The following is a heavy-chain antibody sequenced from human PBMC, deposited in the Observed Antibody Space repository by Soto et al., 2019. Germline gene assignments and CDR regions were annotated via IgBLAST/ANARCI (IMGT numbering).Heavy chain of an antibody. CDR2: IIPIFGTA. Sequence: PVKVSCKACGGTFSSCAISWVRQAPGQGLDWMGGIIPIFGTANYAQKFQGRVTITADESTSKAYMELSSLRSEDTAVYYCATLAARPDYYYYYGMDVWGQGTTVTVSS. J-gene: IGHJ6*02. CDR1: GGTFSSCA. V-gene: IGHV1-69*13. D-gene: IGHD6-6*01. CDR3: ATLAARPDYYYYYGMDV.